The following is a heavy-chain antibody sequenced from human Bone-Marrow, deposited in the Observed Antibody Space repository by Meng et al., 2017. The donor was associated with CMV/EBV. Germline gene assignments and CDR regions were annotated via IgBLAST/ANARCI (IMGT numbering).Heavy chain of an antibody. Sequence: ASGKVSCKVSGYTLTELSMHWVRQAPGKVLEWMGGFDPEDGETIYAQKFQGRVTMTEDTSTDTAYMELSSLRSEDTAVYYCATGPGGVGATLVYLDAFDIWGQGTMVTVSS. CDR2: FDPEDGET. CDR3: ATGPGGVGATLVYLDAFDI. CDR1: GYTLTELS. V-gene: IGHV1-24*01. J-gene: IGHJ3*02. D-gene: IGHD1-26*01.